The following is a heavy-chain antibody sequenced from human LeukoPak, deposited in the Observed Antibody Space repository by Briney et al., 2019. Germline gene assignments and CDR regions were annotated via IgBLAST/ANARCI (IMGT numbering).Heavy chain of an antibody. J-gene: IGHJ5*01. Sequence: SETLSLTCAVSTYSISSSSWWAWIRQPPGKGLEWIGYIYYSGGTYYNPSLKSRFTMSVDTSKNQFSLKLSSVTAVDTAVYYCVKKVAGLALFDSWGQGTLVTVSS. CDR2: IYYSGGT. CDR1: TYSISSSSW. D-gene: IGHD6-19*01. V-gene: IGHV4-28*01. CDR3: VKKVAGLALFDS.